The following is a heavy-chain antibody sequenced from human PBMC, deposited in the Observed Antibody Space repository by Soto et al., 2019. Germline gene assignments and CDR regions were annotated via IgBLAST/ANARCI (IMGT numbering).Heavy chain of an antibody. V-gene: IGHV3-23*01. Sequence: EVQLLESGGGLLQPGGSLRLSCAASGFTFSSYAMSWVRQAPGKGLEWVSIISGNGRSTYYADSVQGRFSVSRDNSKNTLYVQMNSRRAEDTAIYYCAKIEYASSWYYYGMDVWGQGTTVTVSS. CDR1: GFTFSSYA. J-gene: IGHJ6*02. CDR2: ISGNGRST. CDR3: AKIEYASSWYYYGMDV. D-gene: IGHD6-13*01.